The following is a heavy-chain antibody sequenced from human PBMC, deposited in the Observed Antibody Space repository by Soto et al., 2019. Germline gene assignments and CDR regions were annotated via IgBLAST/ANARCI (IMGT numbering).Heavy chain of an antibody. CDR2: IYYSGST. CDR3: ARRVAAPGMRGYYYYMDV. Sequence: SETLSLTCTVSGGSINSYYWSWIRQPPGKRLEWIGYIYYSGSTNYNPSLKSRVTISVDTSKNQFSLKLSSVTAADTAVYYCARRVAAPGMRGYYYYMDVWGKGTTVTVSS. CDR1: GGSINSYY. V-gene: IGHV4-59*08. D-gene: IGHD6-13*01. J-gene: IGHJ6*03.